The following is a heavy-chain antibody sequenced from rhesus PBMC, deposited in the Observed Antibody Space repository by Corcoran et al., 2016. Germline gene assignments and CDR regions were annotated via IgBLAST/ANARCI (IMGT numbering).Heavy chain of an antibody. Sequence: EVQLVETGGGLVQPGGSLKLSCAASGFTFSSYGMSWVRQAPGKGRVRDSAINSGGGSTYYAITVKDRFTISRDTSNHTLSLQRNNLRAEDTAVYYCATELPYSSSYAFDYWGQGVLVTVSS. J-gene: IGHJ4*01. V-gene: IGHV3S5*01. CDR3: ATELPYSSSYAFDY. CDR2: INSGGGST. D-gene: IGHD6-43*01. CDR1: GFTFSSYG.